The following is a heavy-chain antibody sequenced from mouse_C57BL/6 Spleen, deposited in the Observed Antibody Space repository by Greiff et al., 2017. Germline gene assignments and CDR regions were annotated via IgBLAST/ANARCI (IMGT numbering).Heavy chain of an antibody. CDR1: GFTFTSYG. CDR2: IYPGSGST. V-gene: IGHV1-55*01. Sequence: QVQLQQPGAELVKPGASVKMSCKASGFTFTSYGITWVKQSPGQGLEWIGDIYPGSGSTNYNEKFKSKATLTVDTSSSTAYMQLSSLTSEDSAVYYCARWGDYDYYAMDYWGQGTSDTVSS. J-gene: IGHJ4*01. D-gene: IGHD2-4*01. CDR3: ARWGDYDYYAMDY.